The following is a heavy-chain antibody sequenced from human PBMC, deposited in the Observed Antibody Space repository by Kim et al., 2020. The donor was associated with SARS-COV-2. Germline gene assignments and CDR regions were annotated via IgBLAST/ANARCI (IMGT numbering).Heavy chain of an antibody. Sequence: GGSLRLSCAASGFTFSNYWMSWVQAPGKGLEWVANIKQDGIEKYYVDSVEGRFTISRDNAKNSLYLQMNSLRAEDTAVYYCARDMIPSESNYYFDYWGQGTLVTVSS. J-gene: IGHJ4*02. CDR2: IKQDGIEK. CDR3: ARDMIPSESNYYFDY. D-gene: IGHD3-16*01. V-gene: IGHV3-7*03. CDR1: GFTFSNYW.